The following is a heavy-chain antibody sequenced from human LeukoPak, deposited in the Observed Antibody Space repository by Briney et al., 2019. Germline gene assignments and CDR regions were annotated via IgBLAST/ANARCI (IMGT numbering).Heavy chain of an antibody. CDR3: ATDKETQLALDY. CDR2: FDPEDGET. D-gene: IGHD3-3*02. CDR1: GGTFISYA. V-gene: IGHV1-24*01. Sequence: GASVKVSCKASGGTFISYAISWVRQAPGQGLEWMGGFDPEDGETTYAQKFQGRVTMTEDTSTDIAYMELSSLRSEDTAVYYCATDKETQLALDYWGQGTLVTVSS. J-gene: IGHJ4*02.